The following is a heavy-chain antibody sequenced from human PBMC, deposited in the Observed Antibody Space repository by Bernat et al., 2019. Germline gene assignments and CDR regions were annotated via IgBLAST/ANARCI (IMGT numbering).Heavy chain of an antibody. CDR2: ITKSGDST. D-gene: IGHD2-8*01. CDR1: GITFNSYV. V-gene: IGHV3-23*01. CDR3: ATSNGHLDH. Sequence: EVQLLESGGGLVQPGGSLRLSCAASGITFNSYVMRWVRQAPGKGLEWVSSITKSGDSTYYADSVKGRFTISRDNSKNTLYLQMNSLRAEDTAVYYCATSNGHLDHWGQGILVTVSS. J-gene: IGHJ4*02.